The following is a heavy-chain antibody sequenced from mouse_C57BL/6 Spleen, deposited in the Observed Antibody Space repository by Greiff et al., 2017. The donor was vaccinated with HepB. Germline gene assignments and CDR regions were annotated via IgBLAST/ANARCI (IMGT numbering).Heavy chain of an antibody. V-gene: IGHV2-5*01. CDR3: AKEGITTVVADYAMDY. D-gene: IGHD1-1*01. CDR2: IWRGGST. CDR1: GFSLTSYG. Sequence: QVQLQQSGPGLVQPSQSLSITCTVSGFSLTSYGVHWVRQSPGKGLEWLGVIWRGGSTDYNAAFMSRLSITKDNSESQVFFKMNSLQADDTAIYYCAKEGITTVVADYAMDYWGQGTSVTVSS. J-gene: IGHJ4*01.